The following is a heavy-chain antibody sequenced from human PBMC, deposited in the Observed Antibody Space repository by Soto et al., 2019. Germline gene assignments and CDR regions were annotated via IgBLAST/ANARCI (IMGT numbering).Heavy chain of an antibody. CDR3: AAASKYSYGVSWDYYYYGMDV. Sequence: SVKVSCKASGGTFSSYAISWVRQAPGQGLEWMGGIIPIFGTANYAQKFQGRVTITADKSTSTAYMELSSLRSEDTAVYYCAAASKYSYGVSWDYYYYGMDVWGQGTTVTVSS. CDR1: GGTFSSYA. V-gene: IGHV1-69*06. CDR2: IIPIFGTA. D-gene: IGHD5-18*01. J-gene: IGHJ6*02.